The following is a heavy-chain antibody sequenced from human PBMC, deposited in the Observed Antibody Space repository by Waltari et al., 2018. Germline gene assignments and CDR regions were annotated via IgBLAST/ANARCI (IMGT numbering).Heavy chain of an antibody. J-gene: IGHJ2*01. CDR3: ARERVGYCSGGSYTPLRYFDL. CDR2: ISAYNGNT. V-gene: IGHV1-18*01. D-gene: IGHD2-15*01. Sequence: QVQLVQSGAEVKKPGASVKVSCKASGYTFTSYGISWVRQAPGQGLEWMGWISAYNGNTNYAQKLQGRVTMTTDTSTSTAYMELRSLRSDDTAVYYCARERVGYCSGGSYTPLRYFDLWGRGTLVTVSS. CDR1: GYTFTSYG.